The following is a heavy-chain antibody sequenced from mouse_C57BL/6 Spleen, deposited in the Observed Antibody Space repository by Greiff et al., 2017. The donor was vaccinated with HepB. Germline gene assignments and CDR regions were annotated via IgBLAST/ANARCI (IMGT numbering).Heavy chain of an antibody. Sequence: VQLVESGPGLVQPSQSLSITCTVSGFSLTSYGVHWVRQSPGKGLEWLGVIWSGGSTDYNAAFISRLSISKDNSKSQVFFKMNSLQADDTAIYYCARGANWDVGGYFDVWGTGTTVTVSS. CDR2: IWSGGST. J-gene: IGHJ1*03. CDR3: ARGANWDVGGYFDV. V-gene: IGHV2-2*01. D-gene: IGHD4-1*01. CDR1: GFSLTSYG.